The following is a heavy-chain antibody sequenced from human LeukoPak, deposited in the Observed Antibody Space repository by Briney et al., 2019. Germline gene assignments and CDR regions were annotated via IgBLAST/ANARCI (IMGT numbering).Heavy chain of an antibody. CDR3: ARNHGSSGSYSY. D-gene: IGHD3-10*01. CDR2: INWNGVST. Sequence: GGSLRLSCAASGFTFDDYGMIWVRQAPGKGLEWVSCINWNGVSTGYADSVKGRFTISRDNAKNSLYLQMNSLRAEDTALNHCARNHGSSGSYSYWGQGTLVTVSS. CDR1: GFTFDDYG. V-gene: IGHV3-20*01. J-gene: IGHJ4*02.